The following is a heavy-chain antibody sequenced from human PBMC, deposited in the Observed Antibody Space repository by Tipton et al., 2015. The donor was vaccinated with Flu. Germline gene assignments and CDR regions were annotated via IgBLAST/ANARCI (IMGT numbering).Heavy chain of an antibody. Sequence: TLSLTCTVSGHSISNGYYWGRIRQSPGKGLEWIASFYHSGSTSFNPSLRSRVTVSVDTSKNQFSLKLNSVTAADTAVYYCARDLTTIFGGAFDNWGPGTLVTVSS. CDR1: GHSISNGYY. J-gene: IGHJ4*02. CDR3: ARDLTTIFGGAFDN. D-gene: IGHD3-3*01. V-gene: IGHV4-38-2*02. CDR2: FYHSGST.